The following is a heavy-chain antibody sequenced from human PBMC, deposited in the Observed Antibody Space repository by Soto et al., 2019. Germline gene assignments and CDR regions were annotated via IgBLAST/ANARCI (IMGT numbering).Heavy chain of an antibody. CDR3: ARGLLLWFGEDQYGMDV. J-gene: IGHJ6*02. D-gene: IGHD3-10*01. Sequence: QVRLVQSGAEVRKPGSSVNVSCKASGGTFSNYAINWVRQAPGQGLEWIGGILPIFGTASYAQKFQGTVTITADEPRSTAYMALSSLRSEDTAVYYCARGLLLWFGEDQYGMDVWGQGTTVTVSS. CDR2: ILPIFGTA. CDR1: GGTFSNYA. V-gene: IGHV1-69*01.